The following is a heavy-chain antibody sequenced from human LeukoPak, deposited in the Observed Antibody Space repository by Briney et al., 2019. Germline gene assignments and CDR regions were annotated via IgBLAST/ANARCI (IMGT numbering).Heavy chain of an antibody. Sequence: GGSLRLSCAVAGITVSSNYMSWVRQAPGKGVGWVSVIYSGGNTYYADTVKGRFTISRDNSKNTLYLQMNGLRAEDTAVYYCARDRFGYGGNSGLWGQGTLVTVSS. CDR1: GITVSSNY. V-gene: IGHV3-66*01. J-gene: IGHJ4*02. CDR3: ARDRFGYGGNSGL. D-gene: IGHD4-23*01. CDR2: IYSGGNT.